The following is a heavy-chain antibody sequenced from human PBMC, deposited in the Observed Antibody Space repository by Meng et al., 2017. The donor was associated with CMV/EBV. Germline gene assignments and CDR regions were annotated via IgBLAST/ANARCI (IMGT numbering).Heavy chain of an antibody. CDR3: ARDLPLVAVTPDALDY. V-gene: IGHV3-21*01. D-gene: IGHD4-17*01. CDR2: ISSSSSYI. J-gene: IGHJ4*02. Sequence: GGSLRLSCAASGFTFSSYSMNWVRQAPGKGLEWVSSISSSSSYIYYADSVKGRFTISRDNAKNSLYLQMNSLRAEDTAVYYCARDLPLVAVTPDALDYWGQGTLVTVSS. CDR1: GFTFSSYS.